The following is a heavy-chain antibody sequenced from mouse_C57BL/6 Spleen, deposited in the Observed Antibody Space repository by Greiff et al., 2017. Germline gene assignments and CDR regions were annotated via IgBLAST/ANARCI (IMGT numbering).Heavy chain of an antibody. CDR2: IYIGNGYT. CDR3: ARKGTTVVASDWFAY. Sequence: VQLKQSGAELVRPGSSVKMSCKTSGYTFTSYGINWVKQRPGQGLEWIGYIYIGNGYTEYNEKFKGKGTLTSETSSSTAYMQLSSLTSEDSAIYFCARKGTTVVASDWFAYWGQGTLVTVSA. J-gene: IGHJ3*01. D-gene: IGHD1-1*01. V-gene: IGHV1-58*01. CDR1: GYTFTSYG.